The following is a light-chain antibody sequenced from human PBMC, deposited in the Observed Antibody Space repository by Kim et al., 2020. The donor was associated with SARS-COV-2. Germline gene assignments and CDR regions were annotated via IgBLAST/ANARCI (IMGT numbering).Light chain of an antibody. CDR2: AAS. Sequence: SSVGDRVTVTCRASQDISNYLAWCQQKPGTVPKLLIYAASTLQSGVPSRFSGSGSGTDYTLTISSLLPEDVGTYYCQKYNSAPWTFGQGTKVDIK. CDR3: QKYNSAPWT. CDR1: QDISNY. J-gene: IGKJ1*01. V-gene: IGKV1-27*01.